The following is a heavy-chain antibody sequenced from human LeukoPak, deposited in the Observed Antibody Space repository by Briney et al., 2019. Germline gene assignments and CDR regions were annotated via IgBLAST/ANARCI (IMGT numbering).Heavy chain of an antibody. Sequence: GGSLRLSCAASGFTFSAYWMHWVRQAPGKGLVRVSRINSDGISTSYADSVKGRFTISRDNAKNTLYLQMNSLRAEDTAVYYCARTLYSSSWFDPWGQGTLVTVSS. CDR2: INSDGIST. CDR3: ARTLYSSSWFDP. CDR1: GFTFSAYW. V-gene: IGHV3-74*01. J-gene: IGHJ5*02. D-gene: IGHD6-13*01.